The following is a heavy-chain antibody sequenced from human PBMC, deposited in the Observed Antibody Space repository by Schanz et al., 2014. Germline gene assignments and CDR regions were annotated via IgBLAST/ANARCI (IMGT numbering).Heavy chain of an antibody. CDR1: GFIFGSSV. J-gene: IGHJ4*02. D-gene: IGHD1-1*01. CDR3: AKKVPAYNPFDS. V-gene: IGHV3-23*01. Sequence: DVHLLESGGGLVQPGGSLRLSCAASGFIFGSSVMAWVRQAPGKGLEWVSGITGASDHIDYAESVKGRFTISRDNSKNTLYLQMDSLRAEDTAVYFCAKKVPAYNPFDSWGQGTLVTVSS. CDR2: ITGASDHI.